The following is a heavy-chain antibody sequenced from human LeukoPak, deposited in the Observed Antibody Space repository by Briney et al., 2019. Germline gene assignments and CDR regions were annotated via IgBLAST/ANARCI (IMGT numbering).Heavy chain of an antibody. Sequence: ASVNVSCKASGYTFSDYYLHWVRQAPGQGLEWMGWINPNSGGTNFAQKFRGRVTMTRDTSINTAYMELTRLKSDDTAVYYCARGGVRTAASSLGYWGQGTLVTVSS. CDR1: GYTFSDYY. J-gene: IGHJ4*01. CDR2: INPNSGGT. CDR3: ARGGVRTAASSLGY. V-gene: IGHV1-2*02. D-gene: IGHD6-13*01.